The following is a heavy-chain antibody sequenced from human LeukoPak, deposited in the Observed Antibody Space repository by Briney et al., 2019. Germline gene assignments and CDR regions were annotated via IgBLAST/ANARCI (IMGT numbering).Heavy chain of an antibody. J-gene: IGHJ6*03. D-gene: IGHD4-17*01. V-gene: IGHV1-69*02. CDR1: GGTFSSCT. Sequence: GASVKVSCKASGGTFSSCTISWVRQAPGQGLEWMGRIIPILGIANYAQKFQGRVTITADKSTSTAYMELSSLRSEDTAVYYCARARLRYHYYYYYMDVWGKGTTVTVSS. CDR3: ARARLRYHYYYYYMDV. CDR2: IIPILGIA.